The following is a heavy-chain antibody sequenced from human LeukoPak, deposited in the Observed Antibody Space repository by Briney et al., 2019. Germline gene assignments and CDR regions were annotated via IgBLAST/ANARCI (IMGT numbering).Heavy chain of an antibody. J-gene: IGHJ4*02. CDR1: GFTFSTNP. Sequence: GGSLRLSCAASGFTFSTNPMSWVRQAPGKGLEWVSVIYSGGSTYYADSVKGRFTISRDNSKNTLYLQMNSLRVDDTAVYYCARDMRGDGFNSFDHWGLGILVTVSS. D-gene: IGHD5-24*01. V-gene: IGHV3-53*01. CDR3: ARDMRGDGFNSFDH. CDR2: IYSGGST.